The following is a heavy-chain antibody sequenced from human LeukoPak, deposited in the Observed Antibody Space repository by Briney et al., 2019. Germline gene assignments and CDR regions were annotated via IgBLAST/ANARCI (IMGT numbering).Heavy chain of an antibody. V-gene: IGHV4-59*01. CDR2: VHYSGST. CDR3: ARGSTRPDY. J-gene: IGHJ4*02. CDR1: GASIGSSY. Sequence: SETLSLTCTVSGASIGSSYWSWIRQPPGKGLEWIGYVHYSGSTNYNPSLKSRVTISVDTSKNQFSLKLSSVTVADTAVYYCARGSTRPDYWGQGTLVTVSS. D-gene: IGHD2/OR15-2a*01.